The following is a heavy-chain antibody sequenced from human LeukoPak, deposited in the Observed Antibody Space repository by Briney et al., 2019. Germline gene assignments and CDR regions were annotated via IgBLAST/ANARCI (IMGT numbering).Heavy chain of an antibody. J-gene: IGHJ5*02. CDR2: IYYSGST. D-gene: IGHD3-10*01. V-gene: IGHV4-39*01. Sequence: PSETLSLTCTVSGGSISSSSYYWGWIRQPPGKGLEWIGSIYYSGSTYYNPSLKSRVTISVDTSKNQFSLKLRSVTAADTAVYYCARHATMVRGVIPWFDPWGQGTLVTVSS. CDR1: GGSISSSSYY. CDR3: ARHATMVRGVIPWFDP.